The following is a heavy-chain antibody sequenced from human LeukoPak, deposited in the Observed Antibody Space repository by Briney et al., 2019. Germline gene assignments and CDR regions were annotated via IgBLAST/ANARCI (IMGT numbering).Heavy chain of an antibody. CDR3: ARDWEVDTAMVEAFDI. V-gene: IGHV1-46*01. CDR2: INPSGGCT. D-gene: IGHD5-18*01. J-gene: IGHJ3*02. CDR1: GYTFTGYY. Sequence: GASVKVSCNASGYTFTGYYMHWVRQAPGQGLEWMGIINPSGGCTSYAQKFQGRVTMTRDMSTSTVYMELSSLRSEDTAVYYCARDWEVDTAMVEAFDIWGQGTMVTVSS.